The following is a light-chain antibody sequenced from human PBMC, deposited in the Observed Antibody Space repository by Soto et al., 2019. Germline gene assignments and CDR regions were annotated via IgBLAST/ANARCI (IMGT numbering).Light chain of an antibody. V-gene: IGLV1-44*01. Sequence: QLVLTQPPSASATPGQRVTISCSGSSSNIGSRTVNWYQQLPGSAPKLLVYNDNQRPSGVPDRFSGSKSGTSASLAIRGLQSEDEADYYCAAWDDSLHVIFGGGTKLTVL. CDR1: SSNIGSRT. J-gene: IGLJ2*01. CDR3: AAWDDSLHVI. CDR2: NDN.